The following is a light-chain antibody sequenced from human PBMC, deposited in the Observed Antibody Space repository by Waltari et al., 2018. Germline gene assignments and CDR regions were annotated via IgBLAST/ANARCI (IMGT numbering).Light chain of an antibody. CDR1: NIGSNS. CDR2: YDS. CDR3: LVWHSTTDHHGV. J-gene: IGLJ2*01. V-gene: IGLV3-21*04. Sequence: SYVVTQSPSVSVAPGETARITWGGDNIGSNSVHWYQQRPGQAPVLVISYDSDRPSGIPERFSGSNSGNTATLTISWVEADDEADYYCLVWHSTTDHHGVFGGGTKLTVL.